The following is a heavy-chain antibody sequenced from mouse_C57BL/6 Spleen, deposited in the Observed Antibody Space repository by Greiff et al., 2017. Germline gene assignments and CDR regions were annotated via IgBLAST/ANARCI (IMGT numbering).Heavy chain of an antibody. CDR1: GYTFTSYW. Sequence: QVQLQQPGAELVRPGTSVKLSCKASGYTFTSYWMHWVKQRPGQGLEWIGVIDPSDSYTNYNQKFKGKATLPVDTSSSTAYMQLSSLTSEGSAVYYCARSGAYYSNPYYFDYWGQGTTRTVPS. CDR3: ARSGAYYSNPYYFDY. V-gene: IGHV1-59*01. J-gene: IGHJ2*01. CDR2: IDPSDSYT. D-gene: IGHD2-5*01.